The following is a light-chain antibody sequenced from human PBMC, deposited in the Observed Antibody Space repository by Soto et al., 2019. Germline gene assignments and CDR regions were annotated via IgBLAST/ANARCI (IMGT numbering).Light chain of an antibody. J-gene: IGKJ5*01. CDR1: QSVTSY. CDR3: QQYGNSPIT. V-gene: IGKV3-11*01. Sequence: LKQSPATLSFYPWERATLSCRASQSVTSYLAWYQQKPGQAPRLLIYDVSNRASGIPARFSGSGSETDFTLTISSLEPEDFAVYYCQQYGNSPITFGQGTRLEIK. CDR2: DVS.